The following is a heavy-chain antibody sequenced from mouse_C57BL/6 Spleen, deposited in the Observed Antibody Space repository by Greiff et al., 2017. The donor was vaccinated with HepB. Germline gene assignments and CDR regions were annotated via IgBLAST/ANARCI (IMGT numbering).Heavy chain of an antibody. CDR1: GYAFSSSW. Sequence: VQLQQSGPELVKPGASVKISCKASGYAFSSSWMNWVKQRPGQGLEWIGRIYPGDGDTNYNGKFKGKATLTADKSSSKAYMQLSSLTSEDSAVYFCATLCDGYYDAWFAYWGQGTLLTVSA. D-gene: IGHD2-3*01. CDR3: ATLCDGYYDAWFAY. CDR2: IYPGDGDT. J-gene: IGHJ3*01. V-gene: IGHV1-82*01.